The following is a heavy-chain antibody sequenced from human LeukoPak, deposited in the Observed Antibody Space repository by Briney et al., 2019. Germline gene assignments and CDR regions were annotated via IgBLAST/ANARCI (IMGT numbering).Heavy chain of an antibody. CDR3: ARHKGGDFWSGSQAWFDP. D-gene: IGHD3-3*01. V-gene: IGHV4-39*01. J-gene: IGHJ5*02. Sequence: PSETLSLTCTVSGGSISSSSYYWGWIRQPPGKGLEWIGSIYYSGSTYYNPSLKSRVTISVDTSKNQFSLKLSSVTAADTAVYYCARHKGGDFWSGSQAWFDPWGQGTLVTVSS. CDR1: GGSISSSSYY. CDR2: IYYSGST.